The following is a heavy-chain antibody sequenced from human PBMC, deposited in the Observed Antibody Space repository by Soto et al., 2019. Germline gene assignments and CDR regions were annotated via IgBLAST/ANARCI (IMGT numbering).Heavy chain of an antibody. Sequence: PGGSLRLSCVVSGFTFSMYWMHWVRQVPGQSPFWVSRISDDGTTTYYADSVKGRFTISRDSSKNTLYLQMNSLRAEDTAVYYCAKQGDYDFWSSSNNWLDPWGQGTLVTVSS. CDR1: GFTFSMYW. V-gene: IGHV3-74*01. CDR2: ISDDGTTT. D-gene: IGHD3-3*01. CDR3: AKQGDYDFWSSSNNWLDP. J-gene: IGHJ5*02.